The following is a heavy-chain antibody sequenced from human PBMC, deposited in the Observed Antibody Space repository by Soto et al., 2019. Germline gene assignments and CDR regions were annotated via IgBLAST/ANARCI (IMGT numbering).Heavy chain of an antibody. D-gene: IGHD3-10*01. CDR2: ISVSSSTI. CDR1: GFTFSIYY. V-gene: IGHV3-48*01. J-gene: IGHJ4*02. CDR3: ARDAFGRLDI. Sequence: EAQLVDSGGGLVQPGGSLRLSCAASGFTFSIYYMNWVRQAPGEGLEWISFISVSSSTIHYADSVKGRFTISRDAARNSLYMQRNSLRADDTAVYFCARDAFGRLDIWGQGTLVTVSS.